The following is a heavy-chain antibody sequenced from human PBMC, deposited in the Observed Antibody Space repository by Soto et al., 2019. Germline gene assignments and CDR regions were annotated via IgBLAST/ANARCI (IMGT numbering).Heavy chain of an antibody. Sequence: SETLSLTCTVSGGSISSYYWSWIRQPPGKGLEWIGYIYDSGSTNYNPSLKSRVTISVDTSKNQFSLELSSATAADTAVYYCARHPELGSPFDYWGQGTLVTVSS. CDR1: GGSISSYY. V-gene: IGHV4-59*08. CDR3: ARHPELGSPFDY. CDR2: IYDSGST. D-gene: IGHD7-27*01. J-gene: IGHJ4*02.